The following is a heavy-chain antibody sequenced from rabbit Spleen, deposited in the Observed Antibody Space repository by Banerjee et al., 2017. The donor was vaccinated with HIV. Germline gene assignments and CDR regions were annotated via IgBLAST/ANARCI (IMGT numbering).Heavy chain of an antibody. Sequence: QEQLTETGGGLVQPGGSLTLSCKASGFSLNSGYDMCWVRQAPGKGLEWIASIYAGSSDSTYSATWAKGQFTISKTSSTTVTLQMTSLTAADTATYFCARDLTDIIGWNFGWWGQGTLVTVS. CDR3: ARDLTDIIGWNFGW. V-gene: IGHV1S45*01. CDR2: IYAGSSDST. J-gene: IGHJ3*01. CDR1: GFSLNSGYD. D-gene: IGHD4-1*01.